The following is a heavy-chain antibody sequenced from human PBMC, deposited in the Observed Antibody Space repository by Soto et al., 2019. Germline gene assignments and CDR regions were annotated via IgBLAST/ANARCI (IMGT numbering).Heavy chain of an antibody. J-gene: IGHJ4*02. V-gene: IGHV3-23*01. D-gene: IGHD3-3*01. Sequence: EVQLLESGGGLVQPGGSLRLSCEASGFTFRSHAMSWVRQAPGKGLEWVSVISGSGDSTHYADSVKGRFTISRDNSKNTVYLQMNSLRAEDTAVYYCANLPVYDFWSGHDYWGQGILITVSS. CDR2: ISGSGDST. CDR1: GFTFRSHA. CDR3: ANLPVYDFWSGHDY.